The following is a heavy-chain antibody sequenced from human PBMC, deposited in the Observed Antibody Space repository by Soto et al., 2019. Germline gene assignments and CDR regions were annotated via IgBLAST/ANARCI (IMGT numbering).Heavy chain of an antibody. Sequence: QVQLVQSGAEVKKPGSSVKVSCKASGGTFSSYAISWVRQAPGQGLEWMGGIIPILCTANYAQKFQGRVTITADESTSTAYMELSSLRAEDTAVYYCASLYCSGGSCYQRFDYWGQGTLVTVSS. CDR1: GGTFSSYA. J-gene: IGHJ4*02. CDR2: IIPILCTA. V-gene: IGHV1-69*01. D-gene: IGHD2-15*01. CDR3: ASLYCSGGSCYQRFDY.